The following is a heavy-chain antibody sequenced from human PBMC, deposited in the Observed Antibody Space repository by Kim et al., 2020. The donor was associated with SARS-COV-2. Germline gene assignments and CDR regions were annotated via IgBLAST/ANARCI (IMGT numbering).Heavy chain of an antibody. V-gene: IGHV3-53*01. D-gene: IGHD3-10*01. Sequence: GGSLRLSCAASGFTVSSNYMSWVRQAPGKGLEWVSVIYSGGSTYYADSVKGRFTISRDNSKNTLYLQMNSLRAEDTAVYYCATHARDVLWYRGAYFDYWGQGTLVTVSS. J-gene: IGHJ4*02. CDR2: IYSGGST. CDR1: GFTVSSNY. CDR3: ATHARDVLWYRGAYFDY.